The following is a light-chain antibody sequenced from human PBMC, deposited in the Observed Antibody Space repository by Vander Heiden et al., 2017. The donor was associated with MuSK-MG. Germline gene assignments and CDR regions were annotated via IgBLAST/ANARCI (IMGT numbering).Light chain of an antibody. CDR1: QDVNSNY. CDR2: GTS. J-gene: IGKJ5*01. V-gene: IGKV3-20*01. Sequence: ALTPSPGTLSLSPGDSSTLSCRASQDVNSNYFAWYQQQPGQAPRLLIYGTSSRASGIPDRFSGSGSGTDFTLTITRLEPEDFAMYYCQQKGSSPITFGQGTRPGIK. CDR3: QQKGSSPIT.